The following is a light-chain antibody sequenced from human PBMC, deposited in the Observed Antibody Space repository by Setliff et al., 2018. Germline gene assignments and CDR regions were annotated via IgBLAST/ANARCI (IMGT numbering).Light chain of an antibody. CDR3: LSYTSETTHAL. CDR1: SSDVGGYNY. CDR2: EVT. Sequence: QSALTQPAAVSGSPGQSITISCAGTSSDVGGYNYVSWYQQHPGKAPKLMIYEVTKRPSGVSDRFSGSKSGNTASPTISGLQAEDEADYYCLSYTSETTHALFAGGTKVTVL. V-gene: IGLV2-14*03. J-gene: IGLJ2*01.